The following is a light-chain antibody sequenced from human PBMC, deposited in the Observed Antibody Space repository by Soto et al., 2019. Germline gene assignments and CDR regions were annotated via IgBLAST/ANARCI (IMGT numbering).Light chain of an antibody. CDR3: QQYNSYTWT. J-gene: IGKJ1*01. Sequence: DIQMTQSPYTLSASVGDRVTITCRASQSISSWLAWYQQKPGKAPKLLIYKASSLESGVPSRFSGSGSGTEFTLTIRSLQPDDFATYYCQQYNSYTWTFGQGTKVEIK. CDR2: KAS. CDR1: QSISSW. V-gene: IGKV1-5*03.